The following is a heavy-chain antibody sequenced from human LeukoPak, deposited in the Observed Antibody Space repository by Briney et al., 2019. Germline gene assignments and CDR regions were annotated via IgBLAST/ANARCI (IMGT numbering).Heavy chain of an antibody. CDR1: GYTFTSYA. CDR3: ARGHYGDYYFDY. V-gene: IGHV1-3*01. J-gene: IGHJ4*02. D-gene: IGHD4-17*01. Sequence: ASVKVSCKASGYTFTSYAMHWVRQAPGQRLEWMGWINAGDGNTKYSQKFQGRVTITRDTSASTAYMELSSLRSEDTAVYYCARGHYGDYYFDYWGQGTLVTVSS. CDR2: INAGDGNT.